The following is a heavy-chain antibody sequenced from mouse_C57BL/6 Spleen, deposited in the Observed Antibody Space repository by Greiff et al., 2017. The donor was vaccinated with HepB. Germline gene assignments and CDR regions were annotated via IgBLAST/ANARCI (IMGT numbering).Heavy chain of an antibody. V-gene: IGHV1-80*01. Sequence: QVQLQQSGAELVKPGASVKISCKASGYAFSSYWMNWVKQRPGKGLEWIGQIYPGDGDTNYNGKFKGKATLTADKSSSTAYMQLSSLTSEDSAVYFCARPDYYSNFLAMDYWGQGTSVTVSS. D-gene: IGHD2-5*01. CDR2: IYPGDGDT. CDR3: ARPDYYSNFLAMDY. CDR1: GYAFSSYW. J-gene: IGHJ4*01.